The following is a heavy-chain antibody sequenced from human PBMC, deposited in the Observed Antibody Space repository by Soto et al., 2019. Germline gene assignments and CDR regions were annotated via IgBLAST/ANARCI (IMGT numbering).Heavy chain of an antibody. CDR1: GFTFTSSA. J-gene: IGHJ6*02. Sequence: SVKVSCKASGFTFTSSAVEWVRQARGQRLEWIGWIVVGSGNTNYAQKFQERVTITRDMSTSTAYMELSSLRSEDTAVYYCAADKSTLHYYYYGMDVWGQGTTVTVSS. CDR3: AADKSTLHYYYYGMDV. V-gene: IGHV1-58*01. CDR2: IVVGSGNT.